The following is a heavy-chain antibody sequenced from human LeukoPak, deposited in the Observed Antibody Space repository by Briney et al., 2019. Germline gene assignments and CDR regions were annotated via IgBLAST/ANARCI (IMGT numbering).Heavy chain of an antibody. D-gene: IGHD2/OR15-2a*01. Sequence: SETLSLTCTVSGASISSYYWSWIRQPAGKGLEWIGRFYNSGSINYNPSLTSRVTISLDPSKNQFSLRLTSVTAADAATYFCARSGGLVGTTFKYYFDYWGQGALLAVSS. J-gene: IGHJ4*02. CDR1: GASISSYY. CDR2: FYNSGSI. CDR3: ARSGGLVGTTFKYYFDY. V-gene: IGHV4-4*07.